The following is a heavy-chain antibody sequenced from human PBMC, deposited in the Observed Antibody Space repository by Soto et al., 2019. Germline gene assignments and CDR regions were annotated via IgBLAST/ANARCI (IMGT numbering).Heavy chain of an antibody. Sequence: QVLLQESGPGLVKPSETLSLTCTVSGDSISGYYWSWIRQPPGKGLEWIEYIYFRGNTNYNPSLKSRVTISVDTSKNQFSLKLSSATAADTAVYYCARGGDARWSNFDYWGQGALVTVSS. CDR1: GDSISGYY. CDR3: ARGGDARWSNFDY. J-gene: IGHJ4*02. V-gene: IGHV4-59*01. CDR2: IYFRGNT. D-gene: IGHD2-15*01.